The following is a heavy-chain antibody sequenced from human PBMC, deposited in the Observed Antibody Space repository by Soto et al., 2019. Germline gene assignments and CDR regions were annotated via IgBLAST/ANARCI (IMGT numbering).Heavy chain of an antibody. Sequence: ASVKVSCKASGYTFTGYYMHWVRQAPGQGLEWMGWINPNSGGTNYAQNFQGWVTMTRDTSIGTAYMELSRLRSDDTAVYYCARAHSIYCSGTTCYAGGFDYWGQGTLVTVSS. CDR3: ARAHSIYCSGTTCYAGGFDY. D-gene: IGHD2-2*01. V-gene: IGHV1-2*04. CDR2: INPNSGGT. J-gene: IGHJ4*02. CDR1: GYTFTGYY.